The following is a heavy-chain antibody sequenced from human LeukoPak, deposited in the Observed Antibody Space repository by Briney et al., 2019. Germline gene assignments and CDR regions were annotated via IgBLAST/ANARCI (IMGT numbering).Heavy chain of an antibody. Sequence: SVKVSCKASGGTFSSYAISWVRQAPGQGLEWMGGIIPIFGTANYAQKFQGRVTITADKSTSTAYMELSRLRSEDTAVYSCAREAAVAGTEYWGQGTLVTVSS. V-gene: IGHV1-69*06. D-gene: IGHD6-19*01. CDR1: GGTFSSYA. CDR2: IIPIFGTA. CDR3: AREAAVAGTEY. J-gene: IGHJ4*02.